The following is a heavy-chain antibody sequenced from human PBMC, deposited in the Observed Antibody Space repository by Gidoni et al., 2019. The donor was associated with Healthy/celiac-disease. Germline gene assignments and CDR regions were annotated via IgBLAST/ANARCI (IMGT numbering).Heavy chain of an antibody. V-gene: IGHV4-31*03. CDR3: ARERRSLGVVVSLFDY. CDR1: GGSLSSGVYY. CDR2: IYYSGST. Sequence: QVQLQESVPGLVKPSQTLSLTCTVSGGSLSSGVYYWSWSRQHPGKGLEWIGYIYYSGSTYYKLLLKSRVTISVDTSKNQFSLKLSSVTAADTAVYYCARERRSLGVVVSLFDYWGQGTLVTVSA. J-gene: IGHJ4*02. D-gene: IGHD3-3*01.